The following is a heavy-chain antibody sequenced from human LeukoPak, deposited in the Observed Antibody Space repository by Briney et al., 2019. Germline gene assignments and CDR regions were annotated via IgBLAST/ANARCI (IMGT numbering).Heavy chain of an antibody. CDR2: LYYDGSNK. CDR1: GFTFSSYG. V-gene: IGHV3-33*01. J-gene: IGHJ6*02. D-gene: IGHD1-1*01. CDR3: ARVRQLERRTGYYGMDV. Sequence: GGSLRLSCAASGFTFSSYGMHWVRQAPGKGLEWVAVLYYDGSNKYYADSVKGRFTISRDNSQNTLYLQMNNLRAEDTAVYYCARVRQLERRTGYYGMDVWGQGTKATVSS.